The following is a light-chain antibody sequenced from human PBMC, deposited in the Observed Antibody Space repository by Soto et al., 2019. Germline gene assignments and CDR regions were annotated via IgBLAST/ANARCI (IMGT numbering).Light chain of an antibody. Sequence: IVLTQSPCTLSLSHVDRDTLSFRPSQSVSSSYLAWYQQKPGQAPRLLIYDASSRATGIPDRFSGSGSGTDFTLTISRLEPEDFAVYYCQQYGSSRTFGQGTKVDI. CDR1: QSVSSSY. V-gene: IGKV3-20*01. CDR3: QQYGSSRT. CDR2: DAS. J-gene: IGKJ1*01.